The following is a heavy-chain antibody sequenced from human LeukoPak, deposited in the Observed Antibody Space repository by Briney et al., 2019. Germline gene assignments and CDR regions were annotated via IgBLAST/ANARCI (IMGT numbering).Heavy chain of an antibody. D-gene: IGHD2-2*01. CDR1: GFVLRDYR. CDR2: ITTTGDTK. CDR3: VRDAKEGQLLDRSV. Sequence: PGGSLRLSCGGSGFVLRDYRLDWVRQAAGKGLEWVSLITTTGDTKYYADSVKGRFTISRDNAKNSLSLQMNSLRADDTAVYYCVRDAKEGQLLDRSVWGKGTTVIVSS. J-gene: IGHJ6*04. V-gene: IGHV3-48*01.